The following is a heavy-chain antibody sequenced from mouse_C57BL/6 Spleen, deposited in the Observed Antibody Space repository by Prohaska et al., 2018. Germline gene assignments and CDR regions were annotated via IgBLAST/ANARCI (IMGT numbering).Heavy chain of an antibody. CDR2: IRNKANNHAT. J-gene: IGHJ3*01. Sequence: WVRQSPAKGLEWVVEIRNKANNHATYYAESVKGRFTISRDDSKSSVYLQMNSLRAEDTGIYYCTVYGSSGWFAYWGQGTLVTVSA. V-gene: IGHV6-6*01. D-gene: IGHD1-1*01. CDR3: TVYGSSGWFAY.